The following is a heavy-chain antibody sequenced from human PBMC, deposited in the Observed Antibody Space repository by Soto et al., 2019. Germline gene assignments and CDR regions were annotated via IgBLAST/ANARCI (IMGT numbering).Heavy chain of an antibody. CDR2: ISSSSSYI. CDR1: GFTFSSYS. J-gene: IGHJ4*02. Sequence: EVQLVESGGGLVKPGGSLRLSCAASGFTFSSYSMNWVRQAPGKGLEWVSSISSSSSYIYYADSVKGRFTISRDNAKNSLYLQMNGLRAEDTAVYYCARGSASSGRNYNFDYWGQGTLVTVSS. D-gene: IGHD2-15*01. CDR3: ARGSASSGRNYNFDY. V-gene: IGHV3-21*01.